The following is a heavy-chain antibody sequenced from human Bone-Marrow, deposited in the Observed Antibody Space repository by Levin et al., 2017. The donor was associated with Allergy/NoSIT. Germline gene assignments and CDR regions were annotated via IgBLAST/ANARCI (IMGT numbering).Heavy chain of an antibody. J-gene: IGHJ4*02. CDR1: GFTFSNYA. D-gene: IGHD3-10*01. Sequence: LSLTCAASGFTFSNYAMSWVRQAPGKGLEWVSVISGSGDSTSDGDPLKGRFTISRDNSKKTLYLQMNSLRAEDTAVYYCAKERDFYGSGSLGNWGQGTLVTVSS. CDR2: ISGSGDST. CDR3: AKERDFYGSGSLGN. V-gene: IGHV3-23*01.